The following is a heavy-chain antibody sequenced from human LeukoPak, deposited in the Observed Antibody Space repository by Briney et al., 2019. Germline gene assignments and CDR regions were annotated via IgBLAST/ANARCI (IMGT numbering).Heavy chain of an antibody. CDR3: ARETLGGRGYYYYGMDV. CDR1: GFTFSSYA. D-gene: IGHD4-23*01. Sequence: GRSLRLSCAASGFTFSSYAMHWVRRAPGKALEWVATISSDGGNRYYSDSVKGRFTISRDNSKNTLYLQMNSLRPEDTAVYYCARETLGGRGYYYYGMDVWGQGTTVTVSS. CDR2: ISSDGGNR. V-gene: IGHV3-30-3*01. J-gene: IGHJ6*02.